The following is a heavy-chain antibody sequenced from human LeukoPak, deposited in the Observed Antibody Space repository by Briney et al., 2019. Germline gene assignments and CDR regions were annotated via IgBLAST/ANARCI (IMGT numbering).Heavy chain of an antibody. V-gene: IGHV3-21*01. CDR2: ISTSSSYI. Sequence: GGSLKLFCAASGFTFSSYSMNWVRQAPGKGLEWVSSISTSSSYIYYADSVKGRFTISRDNARNSLYLQMNSLRAEDTAVYYCAGSFGDVKNFWGQGTLVTVSS. D-gene: IGHD3-10*01. CDR1: GFTFSSYS. CDR3: AGSFGDVKNF. J-gene: IGHJ4*01.